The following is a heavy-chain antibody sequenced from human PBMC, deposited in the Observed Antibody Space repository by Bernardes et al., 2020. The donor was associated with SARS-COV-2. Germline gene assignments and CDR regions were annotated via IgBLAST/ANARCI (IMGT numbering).Heavy chain of an antibody. Sequence: GSLSPSCSGSGFTLSEYPMHWVRHTPGKGLEYVSRISDNGATTHYGDSVKGRFTISGDNSKNKMYLQMNSLRVEDTAVYWCGKGRPVGDYWGQGILVTVS. D-gene: IGHD3-16*01. CDR1: GFTLSEYP. CDR2: ISDNGATT. CDR3: GKGRPVGDY. J-gene: IGHJ4*02. V-gene: IGHV3-64D*06.